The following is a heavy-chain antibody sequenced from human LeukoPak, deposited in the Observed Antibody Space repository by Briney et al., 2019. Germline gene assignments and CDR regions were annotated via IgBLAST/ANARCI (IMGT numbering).Heavy chain of an antibody. CDR1: GFTFSSYG. Sequence: PGGSLRLSCAASGFTFSSYGMSWVRQAPGKGLEWVSAIGGRDGSTYYADSVKGRFTISRDNSKNTLYVQMNSLRAEDTAVYYCAKETSSGNFVTIDCWGQGALVTVSS. D-gene: IGHD1-26*01. CDR2: IGGRDGST. V-gene: IGHV3-23*01. J-gene: IGHJ4*02. CDR3: AKETSSGNFVTIDC.